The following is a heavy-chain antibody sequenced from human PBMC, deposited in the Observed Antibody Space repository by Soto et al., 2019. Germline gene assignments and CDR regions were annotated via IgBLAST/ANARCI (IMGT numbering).Heavy chain of an antibody. CDR1: GYTFTGYY. CDR2: INPNSGST. D-gene: IGHD6-13*01. V-gene: IGHV1-2*02. Sequence: QVQLVQSGAEVKKPGALVKVSCKASGYTFTGYYMHWVRQAPGQGLEWMGWINPNSGSTNYAQKFQGRVTMTRDTSISTAYMGLSRLRSDDTAVYYCARDVAAVGEIDYWGQGTLVTVSS. J-gene: IGHJ4*02. CDR3: ARDVAAVGEIDY.